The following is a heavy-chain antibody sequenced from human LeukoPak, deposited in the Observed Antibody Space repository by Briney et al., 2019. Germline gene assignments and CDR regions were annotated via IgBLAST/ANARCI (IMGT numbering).Heavy chain of an antibody. D-gene: IGHD1-26*01. V-gene: IGHV3-48*03. CDR3: ARARSGRYWDYYYNYMDV. J-gene: IGHJ6*03. Sequence: PGGSLRLSCAASGFTFSSYEMNWVRQAPGKGLEWVSYISSSGSPIYYADSVKGRFTISRDNAKNSLYLQMNSLRAEDTAVYYCARARSGRYWDYYYNYMDVWGKGTTVTISS. CDR1: GFTFSSYE. CDR2: ISSSGSPI.